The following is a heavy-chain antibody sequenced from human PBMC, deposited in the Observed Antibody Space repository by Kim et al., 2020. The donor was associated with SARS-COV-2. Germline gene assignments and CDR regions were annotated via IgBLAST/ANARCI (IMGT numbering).Heavy chain of an antibody. CDR1: GGTFSSYA. CDR2: IIPIFGTA. D-gene: IGHD3-22*01. Sequence: SVKVSCKASGGTFSSYAISWVRQAPGQGLEWMGGIIPIFGTANYAQKFQGRVTITADESTSTAYMELSSLRSEDTAVYYCARDDDSSGYWGYFDYWGQGTLVTVSS. V-gene: IGHV1-69*13. J-gene: IGHJ4*02. CDR3: ARDDDSSGYWGYFDY.